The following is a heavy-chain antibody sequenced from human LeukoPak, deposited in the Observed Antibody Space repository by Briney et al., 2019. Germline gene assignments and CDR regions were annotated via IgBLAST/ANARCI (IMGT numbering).Heavy chain of an antibody. CDR2: NYSGNSDT. CDR1: GYSFTSYC. CDR3: ASHNYDTAAFDP. D-gene: IGHD3-9*01. Sequence: GESLKFSCKGSGYSFTSYCISRVRQMPAKGLQWMGINYSGNSDTIYSPSLKSRVTSSADKSNSHAYLQWSRLKASDTAMYYCASHNYDTAAFDPWGQGTLVTVSS. J-gene: IGHJ5*02. V-gene: IGHV5-51*01.